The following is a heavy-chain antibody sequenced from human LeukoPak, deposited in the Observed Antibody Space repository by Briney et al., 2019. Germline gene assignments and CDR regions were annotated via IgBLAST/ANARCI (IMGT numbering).Heavy chain of an antibody. Sequence: ASVKVSCKTSGYIFIDYEISWVRQAPGQGLEWMGWMNPKSGDTGYAQKFQGRVTMTRNTSISTAYMELSSLRSEDTAVYYCARAALSSGSYEWGQGTLVTVSS. J-gene: IGHJ4*02. D-gene: IGHD6-25*01. V-gene: IGHV1-8*02. CDR2: MNPKSGDT. CDR1: GYIFIDYE. CDR3: ARAALSSGSYE.